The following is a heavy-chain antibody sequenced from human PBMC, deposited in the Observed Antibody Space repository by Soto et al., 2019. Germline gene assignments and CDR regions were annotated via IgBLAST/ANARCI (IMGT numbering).Heavy chain of an antibody. J-gene: IGHJ6*02. CDR1: GYTFTGYY. D-gene: IGHD1-26*01. CDR2: INPNSGGT. CDR3: ARARWQLNYGMDV. Sequence: ASVKFSCKASGYTFTGYYMHWVRQAPGQGLEWMGWINPNSGGTNYAQKFQGWVTMTRDTSISTAYMELSRLRSDDTAVYYCARARWQLNYGMDVWGQGNTVTVAS. V-gene: IGHV1-2*04.